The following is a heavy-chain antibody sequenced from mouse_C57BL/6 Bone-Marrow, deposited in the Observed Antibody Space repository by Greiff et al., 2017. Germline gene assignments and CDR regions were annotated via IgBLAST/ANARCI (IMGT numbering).Heavy chain of an antibody. V-gene: IGHV1-18*01. D-gene: IGHD1-1*01. CDR3: ARYGSSKAWFAY. J-gene: IGHJ3*01. CDR2: INPNNGGT. Sequence: VQLQQSGPELVKPGASVKIPCKASGYTFTDYNMDWVKQSHGKSLEWIGDINPNNGGTNYNQKFKGKATLTVDKSSSTAYMELRSLTSEDTAVYYCARYGSSKAWFAYWGQGTLVTVSA. CDR1: GYTFTDYN.